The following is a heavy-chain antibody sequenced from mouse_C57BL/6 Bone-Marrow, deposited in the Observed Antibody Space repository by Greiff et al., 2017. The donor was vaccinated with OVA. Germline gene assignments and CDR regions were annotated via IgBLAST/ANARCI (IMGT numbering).Heavy chain of an antibody. CDR2: IYPRSGNT. CDR3: AKEFITTVDDY. CDR1: GYTFTSYG. Sequence: VQLQQSGAELARPGASVKLSCKASGYTFTSYGISWVKQRNGQGLEWIGEIYPRSGNTYYNEKFKGKATLTADKSSSTAYMELRSLTSEDSAVYFCAKEFITTVDDYWGQGTTLTVSS. J-gene: IGHJ2*01. V-gene: IGHV1-81*01. D-gene: IGHD1-1*01.